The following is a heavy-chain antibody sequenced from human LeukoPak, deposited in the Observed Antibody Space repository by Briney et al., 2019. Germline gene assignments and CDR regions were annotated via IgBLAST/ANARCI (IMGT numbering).Heavy chain of an antibody. V-gene: IGHV3-30*18. CDR2: ISYDGSNK. CDR3: AKGGDSSGYYGGPDY. D-gene: IGHD3-22*01. Sequence: PGGSLRLSCAASGFTFSSYAMNWVRQAPGKGLEWVAVISYDGSNKYYADSVKGRFTISRDNSKNILYLQMSSLRTEDTAVYYCAKGGDSSGYYGGPDYWGQGTLVTVSS. CDR1: GFTFSSYA. J-gene: IGHJ4*02.